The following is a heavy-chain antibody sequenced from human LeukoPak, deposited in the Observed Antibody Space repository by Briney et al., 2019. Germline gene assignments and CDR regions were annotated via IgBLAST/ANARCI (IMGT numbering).Heavy chain of an antibody. CDR3: ARDEALGATSNDY. J-gene: IGHJ4*02. CDR2: IIPIFGTA. V-gene: IGHV1-69*13. CDR1: GGTFSSYA. D-gene: IGHD1-26*01. Sequence: SVKVSCKASGGTFSSYAISWVRQAPGQGLEWMGGIIPIFGTANYAQKFQGRVTITADESTSTAYMELRSLRSDDTAVYYCARDEALGATSNDYWGQGTLVTVSS.